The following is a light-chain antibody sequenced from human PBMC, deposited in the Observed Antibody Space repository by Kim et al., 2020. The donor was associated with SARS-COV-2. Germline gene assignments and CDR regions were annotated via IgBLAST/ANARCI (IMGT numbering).Light chain of an antibody. CDR2: SAS. V-gene: IGKV1-39*01. Sequence: SASVGDRVTITCRASEFVNTFLNWYQQKPGTAANLLIHSASRWQSGVPSHFSATGSGTEFTLIISGLQPEDFATYYCQQSYNTPYTVGQGTKLEIK. CDR3: QQSYNTPYT. J-gene: IGKJ2*01. CDR1: EFVNTF.